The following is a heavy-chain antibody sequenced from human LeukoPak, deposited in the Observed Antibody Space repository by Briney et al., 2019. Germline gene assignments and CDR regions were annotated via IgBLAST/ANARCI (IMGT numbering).Heavy chain of an antibody. J-gene: IGHJ4*02. Sequence: PGGSLRLSCAASGFTFSSYWMRWVRQAPGKRPEWVANMNIDGSERYYADSVKGRFTISRDNARNSVFLQMSGLRVEDTAVYYCARDPVEWELLLDYWGQGTLVTVSS. CDR1: GFTFSSYW. CDR2: MNIDGSER. D-gene: IGHD1-26*01. V-gene: IGHV3-7*01. CDR3: ARDPVEWELLLDY.